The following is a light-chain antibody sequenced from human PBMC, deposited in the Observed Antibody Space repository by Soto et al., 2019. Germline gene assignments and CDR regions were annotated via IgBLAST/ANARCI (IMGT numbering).Light chain of an antibody. CDR2: SST. Sequence: QSVLTQPHSASGTPGQRVTISCSGSSFNIGTNSAHWFQQLPGTAPKVLIYSSTQRPSGVPERFSGSKSGTSASLAISELQSEDEADYYCAAWDDSLNGHVFGTGTKVTVL. J-gene: IGLJ1*01. V-gene: IGLV1-44*01. CDR3: AAWDDSLNGHV. CDR1: SFNIGTNS.